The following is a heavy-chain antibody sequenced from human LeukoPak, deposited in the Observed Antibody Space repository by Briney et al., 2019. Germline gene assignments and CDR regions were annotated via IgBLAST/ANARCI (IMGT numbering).Heavy chain of an antibody. J-gene: IGHJ3*02. CDR3: ARVRDSSNWYVFDI. Sequence: PGGSLRLSCAASGFTFNNYAMSWVRQAPGKGLEWVSGISASGGGTYYADSVKGRFTVSRDNSKNTLYLQMNSLRAEDTAVYYCARVRDSSNWYVFDIWGQGTMVTVSS. CDR2: ISASGGGT. D-gene: IGHD6-13*01. V-gene: IGHV3-23*01. CDR1: GFTFNNYA.